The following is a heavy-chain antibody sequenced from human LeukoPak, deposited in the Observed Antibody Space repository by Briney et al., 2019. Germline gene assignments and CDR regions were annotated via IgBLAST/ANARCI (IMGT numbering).Heavy chain of an antibody. CDR2: ISGSGGST. Sequence: PGGSLRLCCAASGFTFSSYAMSWVRQAPGKGLEWVSAISGSGGSTYYADSVKGRFTISRHNSKNTISLQMNSLRAEVTAVYYCAKDGIVVVVAATPATYFDYWGQGTLVTVSS. D-gene: IGHD2-15*01. J-gene: IGHJ4*02. V-gene: IGHV3-23*01. CDR3: AKDGIVVVVAATPATYFDY. CDR1: GFTFSSYA.